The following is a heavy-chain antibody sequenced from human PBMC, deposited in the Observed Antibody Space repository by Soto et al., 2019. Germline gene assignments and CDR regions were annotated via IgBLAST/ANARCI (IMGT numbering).Heavy chain of an antibody. CDR1: GFTVGPNY. Sequence: EVQLVESGGGLVQPGGSLRLSCAASGFTVGPNYISWVRQAPGKGLEWVSVIYSGGATYYAESVKGRFTISRDNAKNTLYLQMNSLRAEDTAVYYCARPRPYCGGDCPDSWGQGTLVTVSS. J-gene: IGHJ4*02. CDR2: IYSGGAT. CDR3: ARPRPYCGGDCPDS. V-gene: IGHV3-66*04. D-gene: IGHD2-21*02.